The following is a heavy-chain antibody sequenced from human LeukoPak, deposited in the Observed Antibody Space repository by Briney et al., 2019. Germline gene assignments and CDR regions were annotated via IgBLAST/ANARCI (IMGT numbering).Heavy chain of an antibody. J-gene: IGHJ5*02. CDR1: GGSISSYY. CDR3: ARGTGYCSGGSCS. Sequence: SETLSLTCTVSGGSISSYYWGWIRQPPGKGLEWIGYIYYSGSTNYNPSLKSRVTISVDTSKNQFSLKLSSVTAADTAVYYCARGTGYCSGGSCSWGQGTLVTVSS. D-gene: IGHD2-15*01. CDR2: IYYSGST. V-gene: IGHV4-59*01.